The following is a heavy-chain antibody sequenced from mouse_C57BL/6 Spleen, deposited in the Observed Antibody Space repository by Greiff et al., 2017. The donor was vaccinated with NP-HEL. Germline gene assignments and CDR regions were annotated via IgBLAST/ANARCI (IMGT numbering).Heavy chain of an antibody. CDR1: GYAFSSSW. D-gene: IGHD4-1*01. Sequence: VQLQQSGPELVKPGASVKISCKASGYAFSSSWMNWVKQRPGTGLEWIGRIYPGDGDTNYNGKFKGKATLTADKSSSTAYMQLSSLTSEDSAVYFCAKGGKLGRNFDYWGQGTTLTVSS. CDR2: IYPGDGDT. V-gene: IGHV1-82*01. CDR3: AKGGKLGRNFDY. J-gene: IGHJ2*01.